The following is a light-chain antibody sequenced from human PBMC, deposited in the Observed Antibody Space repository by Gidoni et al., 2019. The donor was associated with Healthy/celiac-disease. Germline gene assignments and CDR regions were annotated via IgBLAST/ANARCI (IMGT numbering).Light chain of an antibody. CDR3: QAWDSSTAAV. J-gene: IGLJ2*01. Sequence: SYELTQPPSVSVSPGQTASITCPGAKLGDKYACWYQQKPGHSPVLVIYQDSKRPSGIPERFSGSNSGNTATLTISGTQAMDEADYYCQAWDSSTAAVFGGGTKLTVL. V-gene: IGLV3-1*01. CDR2: QDS. CDR1: KLGDKY.